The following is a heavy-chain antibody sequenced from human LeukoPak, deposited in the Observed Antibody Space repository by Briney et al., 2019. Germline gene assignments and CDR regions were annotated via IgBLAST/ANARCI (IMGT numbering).Heavy chain of an antibody. CDR2: IYSGGST. V-gene: IGHV3-53*01. CDR3: ARDRHCSGGSCSGL. D-gene: IGHD2-15*01. CDR1: GLTVSNNY. Sequence: PGGSLRLSCAASGLTVSNNYMKWVRQAPGKGLEWVSLIYSGGSTYYADSVKGRFTISRDNPKNTVYLQMNNLIAEDKAGYYGARDRHCSGGSCSGLWGQGTLVTVSS. J-gene: IGHJ4*02.